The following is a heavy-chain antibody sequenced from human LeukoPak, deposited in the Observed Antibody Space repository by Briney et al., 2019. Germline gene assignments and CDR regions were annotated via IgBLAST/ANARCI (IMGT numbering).Heavy chain of an antibody. CDR3: AREDYGDSLGYFDY. V-gene: IGHV4-59*01. Sequence: SETLSLTCTVSGGSISSYYWSWIRQPPGKGLEWIGYIYHSGSTNYNPSLKSRVTISVDTSKNQFSLKLSSVIAADTAVYYCAREDYGDSLGYFDYWGQGTLVTVSS. CDR1: GGSISSYY. CDR2: IYHSGST. D-gene: IGHD4-17*01. J-gene: IGHJ4*02.